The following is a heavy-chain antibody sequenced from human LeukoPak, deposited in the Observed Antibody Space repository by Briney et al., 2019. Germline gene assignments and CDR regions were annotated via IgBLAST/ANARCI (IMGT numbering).Heavy chain of an antibody. Sequence: GGSLRLSCAASGFTVSSNYMSWVRQAPGKGLEWVSVIYSGGSTYYADSVKGRFTISRDNSKNTLYLQMNRLRADDTAVYYCAKEPYGSGSYWYMDVWGKGTTVTVSS. CDR3: AKEPYGSGSYWYMDV. V-gene: IGHV3-66*02. D-gene: IGHD3-10*01. J-gene: IGHJ6*03. CDR2: IYSGGST. CDR1: GFTVSSNY.